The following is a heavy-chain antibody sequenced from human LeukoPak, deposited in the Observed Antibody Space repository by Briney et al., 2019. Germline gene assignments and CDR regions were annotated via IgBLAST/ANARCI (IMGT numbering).Heavy chain of an antibody. V-gene: IGHV1-2*02. CDR3: ARGVIAAAGTEWFDP. J-gene: IGHJ5*02. CDR2: INPNSGGT. D-gene: IGHD6-13*01. Sequence: ASVKVSCKASGYTCTGYYMHWVRQAPGQGLEWMGWINPNSGGTNYAQKFQGRVTMTRDTSISTAYMELSRLRSDDTAVYYCARGVIAAAGTEWFDPWGQGTLVTVSS. CDR1: GYTCTGYY.